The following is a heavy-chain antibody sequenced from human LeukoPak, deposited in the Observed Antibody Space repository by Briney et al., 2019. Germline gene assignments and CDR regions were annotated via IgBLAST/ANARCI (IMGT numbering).Heavy chain of an antibody. CDR1: GFTFRSYW. CDR3: AKDTPSRYFDWWGGRGVDY. D-gene: IGHD3-9*01. CDR2: INIDGSSG. J-gene: IGHJ4*02. Sequence: PGGSLRLSCAASGFTFRSYWMHWVRQAPGKGLVWVSRINIDGSSGSYADSVEGRFTISRDNAKNTVYLQMNSLRAGDTALYYCAKDTPSRYFDWWGGRGVDYWGQGTLVTVSS. V-gene: IGHV3-74*01.